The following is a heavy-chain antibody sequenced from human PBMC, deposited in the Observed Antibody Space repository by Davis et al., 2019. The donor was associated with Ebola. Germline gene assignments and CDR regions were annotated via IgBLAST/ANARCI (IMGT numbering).Heavy chain of an antibody. CDR2: ISANTGDT. J-gene: IGHJ6*02. CDR1: GYTFTTYG. V-gene: IGHV1-18*01. CDR3: ARGGRDGMDV. Sequence: ASVKVSCKASGYTFTTYGITWVRQAPGQGLDWMGWISANTGDTNYAQKLQGRVTMTTDRSTSTVHMELRSLISDDTAVYYCARGGRDGMDVWGQGTTVTVS.